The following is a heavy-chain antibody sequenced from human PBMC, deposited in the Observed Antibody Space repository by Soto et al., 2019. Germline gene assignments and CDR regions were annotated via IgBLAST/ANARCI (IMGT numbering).Heavy chain of an antibody. V-gene: IGHV1-69*13. Sequence: SVKVSCKASGGTFSSYAISWVRQAPGQGLEWMGGIIPIFGTANYAQKFQGRVTITADESTSTAYIELSSLRSEDTAVYYCASESRGYDILTGYSPFDYWGQGTLVTVSS. CDR3: ASESRGYDILTGYSPFDY. CDR2: IIPIFGTA. J-gene: IGHJ4*02. D-gene: IGHD3-9*01. CDR1: GGTFSSYA.